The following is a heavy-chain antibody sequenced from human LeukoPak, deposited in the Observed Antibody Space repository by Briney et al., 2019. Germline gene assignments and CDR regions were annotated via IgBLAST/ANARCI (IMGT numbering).Heavy chain of an antibody. CDR2: ISDYNGNT. J-gene: IGHJ4*02. V-gene: IGHV1-18*01. Sequence: ASVKVSCKASGYTFSNYAITWVRQAPGQGLEWMGWISDYNGNTNYAQKFQGRVTMTTDTSTSTAHMELRSLRSDDTAVYYCARGDYYDSSGYSPGMNYWGQGTLVTVSS. D-gene: IGHD3-22*01. CDR3: ARGDYYDSSGYSPGMNY. CDR1: GYTFSNYA.